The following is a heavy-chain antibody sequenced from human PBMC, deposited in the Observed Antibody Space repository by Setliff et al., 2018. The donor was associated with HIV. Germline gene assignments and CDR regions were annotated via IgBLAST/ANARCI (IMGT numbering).Heavy chain of an antibody. CDR2: IYFNGIT. Sequence: SETLSLTCAVYGGSFSSYYWSWIRQPPGKGLEWIGSIYFNGITHDNPSLKSRVTTSVDTSKNQFSLKLSSVTAADTAIYYCVTVVQDDLGVALFDYWGQGTLVTVSS. CDR3: VTVVQDDLGVALFDY. J-gene: IGHJ4*02. V-gene: IGHV4-34*01. CDR1: GGSFSSYY. D-gene: IGHD3-3*01.